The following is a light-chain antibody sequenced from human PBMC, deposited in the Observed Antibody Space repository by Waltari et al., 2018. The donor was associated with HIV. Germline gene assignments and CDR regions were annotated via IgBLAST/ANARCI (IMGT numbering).Light chain of an antibody. CDR2: EVS. Sequence: QSALTQPASVSGSPGPSITLSCTGTSSDVGGFNYVSWYQQHPGKAPKLMIYEVSNRPSGVSNRFSGSKSGNTASLTISGLQAEDEADYYCSSYTTSSSTLPFGGGTKLTVL. CDR1: SSDVGGFNY. CDR3: SSYTTSSSTLP. J-gene: IGLJ2*01. V-gene: IGLV2-14*01.